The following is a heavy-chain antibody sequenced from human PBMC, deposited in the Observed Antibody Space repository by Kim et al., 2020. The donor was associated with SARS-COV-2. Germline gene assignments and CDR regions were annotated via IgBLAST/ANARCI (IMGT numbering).Heavy chain of an antibody. CDR3: ARDRWVAARADGMDV. J-gene: IGHJ6*02. CDR2: IYYSGST. D-gene: IGHD6-6*01. CDR1: GGSVSSGSYY. V-gene: IGHV4-61*01. Sequence: SETLSLTCTVSGGSVSSGSYYWSWIRQPPGKGLEWIGYIYYSGSTNYNPSLKSRVTISVDTSKNQFSLKLSSVTAADTAVYYCARDRWVAARADGMDVWGQGTTVTVSS.